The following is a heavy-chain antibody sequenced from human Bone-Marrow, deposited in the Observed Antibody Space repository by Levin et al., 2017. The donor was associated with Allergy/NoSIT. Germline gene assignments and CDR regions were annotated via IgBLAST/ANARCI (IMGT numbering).Heavy chain of an antibody. J-gene: IGHJ4*02. V-gene: IGHV4-31*03. CDR1: GGSVRSGYYY. CDR3: ARAASSETSGCYGADFFDS. D-gene: IGHD3-3*01. Sequence: SETLSLTCTVSGGSVRSGYYYWNWIRHLPGKDLEWIGYIYDSDNTYYNPSLKSRVTISVDTSKNQFSLKLSSVTAADTAVYFCARAASSETSGCYGADFFDSWGQGTRVTVSS. CDR2: IYDSDNT.